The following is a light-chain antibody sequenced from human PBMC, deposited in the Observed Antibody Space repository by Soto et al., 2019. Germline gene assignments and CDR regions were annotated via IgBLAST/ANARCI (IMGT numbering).Light chain of an antibody. CDR3: QQYYDSPT. CDR1: QSVLYKSNNRNY. V-gene: IGKV4-1*01. Sequence: DIVMTQARDSLALCPGEGATINCKSSQSVLYKSNNRNYLAWYQQKAGQPPQLLFSWASTRESGVPDRFSASGSGTDFTLSINSLQAEDVAVYYCQQYYDSPTFGQGTKVDIK. J-gene: IGKJ1*01. CDR2: WAS.